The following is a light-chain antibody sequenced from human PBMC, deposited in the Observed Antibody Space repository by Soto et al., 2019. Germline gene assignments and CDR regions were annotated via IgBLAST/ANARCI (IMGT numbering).Light chain of an antibody. CDR2: GAS. J-gene: IGKJ1*01. CDR3: QQYHNYPPS. CDR1: QDISIH. V-gene: IGKV1-16*02. Sequence: DIQMTQSPSSVSAYVGDRVTIACRASQDISIHLAWFQQKPGKAPKSLIFGASSLQSGVPSKFSGSGSGTDFTLNIDSLQPDDFATYYCQQYHNYPPSFGQGTKVEIK.